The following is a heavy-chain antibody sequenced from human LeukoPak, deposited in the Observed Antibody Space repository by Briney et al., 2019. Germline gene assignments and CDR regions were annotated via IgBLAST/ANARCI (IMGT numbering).Heavy chain of an antibody. V-gene: IGHV4-4*07. Sequence: SETLSLTCTVSGVSINKYYWSWIRQPAGKGLEWIGRIYTSGSTNYNPSLKSRVTMSVDTSKNQFSLKLSSVTAAETAVYYCARQYYYDSSGYSKSDAFDIWGQGTMVTVSS. CDR3: ARQYYYDSSGYSKSDAFDI. J-gene: IGHJ3*02. D-gene: IGHD3-22*01. CDR2: IYTSGST. CDR1: GVSINKYY.